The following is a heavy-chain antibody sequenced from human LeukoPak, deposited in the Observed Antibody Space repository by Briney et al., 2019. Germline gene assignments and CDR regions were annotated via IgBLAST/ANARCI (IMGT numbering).Heavy chain of an antibody. V-gene: IGHV4-59*12. Sequence: SETLSLTCTVSGGSISSYYWSWIRQPPGKGLEWIGYIYYSGSTNYNPSLKSRVTISVDTSKNQFSLKLSSVTAADTAVYYCARDSGVTAMAPPYYFDYWGQGTLVTVSS. CDR3: ARDSGVTAMAPPYYFDY. J-gene: IGHJ4*02. D-gene: IGHD5-18*01. CDR1: GGSISSYY. CDR2: IYYSGST.